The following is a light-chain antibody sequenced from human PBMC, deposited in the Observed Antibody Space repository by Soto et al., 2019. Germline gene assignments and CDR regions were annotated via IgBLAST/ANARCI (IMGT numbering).Light chain of an antibody. Sequence: QSLLTQPASVSGSPGQSITISCTGTSSDVCGYDYVSWYQLHPGKAPKLMVFEVSNRPSGVSYRFSGSKSGNTASLTTSGLQAEDEADYFCGSYSISXAYLFGTGTKVXV. J-gene: IGLJ1*01. CDR2: EVS. CDR1: SSDVCGYDY. CDR3: GSYSISXAYL. V-gene: IGLV2-14*01.